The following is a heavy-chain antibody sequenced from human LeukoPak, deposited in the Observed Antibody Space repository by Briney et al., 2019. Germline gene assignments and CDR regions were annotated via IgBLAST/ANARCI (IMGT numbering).Heavy chain of an antibody. J-gene: IGHJ4*02. D-gene: IGHD3-10*01. CDR1: GFTFSTAW. Sequence: GGSLRLSCAASGFTFSTAWMSWVRQAPGKGLEWVGRIRSKTDGGTADYAAPVKGRFTISRDDSKNMLYLQMNSLKTEDTAVYYCTRGVGTYDSRAQGILVTVSS. CDR3: TRGVGTYDS. CDR2: IRSKTDGGTA. V-gene: IGHV3-15*01.